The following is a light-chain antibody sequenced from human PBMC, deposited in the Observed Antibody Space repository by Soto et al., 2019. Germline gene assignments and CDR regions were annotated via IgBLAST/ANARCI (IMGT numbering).Light chain of an antibody. Sequence: DVAMTQSPLSLPVTLGQPASISCRSSQSLVSSNGNTYLTWFHQRPGQSPRRLTYKVSNRDSGVPARFSGSGSGTDFTLKISRVEAEDVGVYDCMQGTHWPPTFGPGTKLDIK. CDR3: MQGTHWPPT. J-gene: IGKJ3*01. CDR2: KVS. CDR1: QSLVSSNGNTY. V-gene: IGKV2-30*01.